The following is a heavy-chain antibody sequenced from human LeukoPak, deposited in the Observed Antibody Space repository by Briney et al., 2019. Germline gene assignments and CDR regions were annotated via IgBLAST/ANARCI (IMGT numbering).Heavy chain of an antibody. CDR1: GFTFSSCA. CDR2: ISDSGVTT. D-gene: IGHD4-17*01. V-gene: IGHV3-23*01. CDR3: AKSRGQYGDYLFYYYGMDV. Sequence: GGSLRLSCAASGFTFSSCAMSWVRQAPGKGLEWVSGISDSGVTTYHADSVKGRLTISRDNSKNTLYLQMNSLRAEDTALYYCAKSRGQYGDYLFYYYGMDVWGQGTTVTVSS. J-gene: IGHJ6*02.